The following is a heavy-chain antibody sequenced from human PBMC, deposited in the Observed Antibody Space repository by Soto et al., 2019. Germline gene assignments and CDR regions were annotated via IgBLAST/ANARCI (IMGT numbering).Heavy chain of an antibody. J-gene: IGHJ3*02. V-gene: IGHV3-15*01. Sequence: GGSLRLSCAASGFTFSNAWMSWVRQAPGKGLEWVGRIKSKTDGGTTDYAAPVKGRFTITRDDSKNTLYLQMNSLKTEDKSVYYCTTDRGSYDAFDIWGQGTMVTVSS. CDR1: GFTFSNAW. CDR2: IKSKTDGGTT. CDR3: TTDRGSYDAFDI. D-gene: IGHD1-26*01.